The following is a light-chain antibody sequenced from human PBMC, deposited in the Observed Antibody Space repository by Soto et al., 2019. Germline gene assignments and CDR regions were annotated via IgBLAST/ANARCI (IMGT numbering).Light chain of an antibody. CDR1: QDIGTY. CDR3: QQRRNWPLT. Sequence: EIVLTQSPATLSLSPGERATLSCRASQDIGTYVVWYQQKPGQAPRLVIYDTFNRAADIPARFSGSGSGADFTLAISSLEPEDFALYYCQQRRNWPLTFGGGTRVEI. J-gene: IGKJ4*01. CDR2: DTF. V-gene: IGKV3-11*01.